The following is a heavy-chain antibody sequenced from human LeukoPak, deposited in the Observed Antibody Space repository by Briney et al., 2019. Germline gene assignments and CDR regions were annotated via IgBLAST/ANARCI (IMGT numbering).Heavy chain of an antibody. CDR1: GYTFTTHE. Sequence: GASVKVSCKASGYTFTTHEIIWVRHAPDQGLEWIGWINTRNGNANYARQLQGRVTMTTDTSTSTSYMELASLRFDDTAIYYCARNHLGLGLWGQGTLVTVSS. CDR2: INTRNGNA. D-gene: IGHD3-16*01. J-gene: IGHJ4*02. CDR3: ARNHLGLGL. V-gene: IGHV1-18*01.